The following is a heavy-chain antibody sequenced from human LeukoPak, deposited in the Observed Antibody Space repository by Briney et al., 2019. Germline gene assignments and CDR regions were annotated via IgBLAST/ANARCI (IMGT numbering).Heavy chain of an antibody. D-gene: IGHD6-19*01. J-gene: IGHJ4*02. CDR1: GFTLSSFA. CDR2: IIGGGITT. Sequence: QPGGSLRLSCAPSGFTLSSFAMSWVRQAPGKGREWVSTIIGGGITTYYADSAKGRFTISRDNSNNTLYLQMNSLTAEDTAVYYCPRQSYASGWNPFDYWGQGILVTVSS. V-gene: IGHV3-23*01. CDR3: PRQSYASGWNPFDY.